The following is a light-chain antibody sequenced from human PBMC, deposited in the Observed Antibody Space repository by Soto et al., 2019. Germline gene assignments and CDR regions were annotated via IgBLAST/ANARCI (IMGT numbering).Light chain of an antibody. J-gene: IGKJ1*01. CDR3: QQYNNWPPRT. CDR2: GAS. Sequence: EIVLTRSPGTLSLSPGERATLSCRASQSVSSSYLAWYQQKPGQAPRLLIYGASTRATGIPARFSGSGSGTEFTLTISSLQSEDFAVYYCQQYNNWPPRTFGQGTKVDIK. V-gene: IGKV3-15*01. CDR1: QSVSSSY.